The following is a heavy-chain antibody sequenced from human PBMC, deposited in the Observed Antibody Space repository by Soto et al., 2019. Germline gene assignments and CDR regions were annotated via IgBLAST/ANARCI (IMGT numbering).Heavy chain of an antibody. CDR2: ISAYNGNT. Sequence: QVQLVQSGAEVKKPGASVKVSCKASGYTFTSYGISWVRQAPGQGLEGMGWISAYNGNTNYAQKLQGRVTMTTATSTSTAYMELRSLRSDDTAVYYCAREPPPHGDYDGPAYWGQGTLVTVSS. CDR1: GYTFTSYG. CDR3: AREPPPHGDYDGPAY. V-gene: IGHV1-18*01. J-gene: IGHJ4*02. D-gene: IGHD4-17*01.